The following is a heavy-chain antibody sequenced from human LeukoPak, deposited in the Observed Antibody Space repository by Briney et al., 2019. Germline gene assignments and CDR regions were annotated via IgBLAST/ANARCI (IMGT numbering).Heavy chain of an antibody. CDR3: VRTLAGVVDNTFGGVIGAFDI. CDR1: GGYISSSNYY. CDR2: IFYSGST. D-gene: IGHD3-16*01. Sequence: SETLSLTCTVSGGYISSSNYYWVWIRQPPGKGLEWVASIFYSGSTYFNPSLKSRVTILVDTSKNQFSLKLSSVTAADTAMYYCVRTLAGVVDNTFGGVIGAFDIWGQGTMVTVPS. J-gene: IGHJ3*02. V-gene: IGHV4-39*07.